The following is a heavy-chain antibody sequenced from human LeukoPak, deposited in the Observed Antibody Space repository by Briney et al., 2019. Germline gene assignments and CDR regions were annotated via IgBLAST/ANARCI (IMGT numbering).Heavy chain of an antibody. D-gene: IGHD3-22*01. CDR2: INHSGST. J-gene: IGHJ4*02. Sequence: SETLSLTCTVSGNSFGDYYWSWIRQPPGKGLEWIGEINHSGSTNYNPSLKSRVTISVDTSKNQFSLELSSVTAADTAVYYCAREHVYYDSSDYYPRFDYWGQGTLVTVSS. CDR1: GNSFGDYY. V-gene: IGHV4-34*01. CDR3: AREHVYYDSSDYYPRFDY.